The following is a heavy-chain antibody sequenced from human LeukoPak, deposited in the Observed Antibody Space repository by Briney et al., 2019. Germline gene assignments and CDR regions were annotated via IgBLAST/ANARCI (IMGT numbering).Heavy chain of an antibody. D-gene: IGHD5-24*01. Sequence: GGSLRLSCAASGFTFSSYWMHWVCQAPGKGLMWVSRINSDGSSTSYADSVKGRFTISRDNAKNTLYLQMNSLRAEDTAVYYCARDRDGYNSFDYWGQGTLVTVSS. V-gene: IGHV3-74*01. CDR3: ARDRDGYNSFDY. J-gene: IGHJ4*02. CDR2: INSDGSST. CDR1: GFTFSSYW.